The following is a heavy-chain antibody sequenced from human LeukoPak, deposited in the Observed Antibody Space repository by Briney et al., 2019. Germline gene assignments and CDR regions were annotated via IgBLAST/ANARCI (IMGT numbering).Heavy chain of an antibody. Sequence: GGSLRLSCAASGFTFSSYAMSWVRQAPGKGLEWVSAISGSGGSTYYADSVKGRFTISRDNSKNTLYLQMNSLRAEDTAVYYCAGEQYYYDSSGYYPPFDYWGQGTLVTVSS. J-gene: IGHJ4*02. CDR1: GFTFSSYA. V-gene: IGHV3-23*01. CDR2: ISGSGGST. D-gene: IGHD3-22*01. CDR3: AGEQYYYDSSGYYPPFDY.